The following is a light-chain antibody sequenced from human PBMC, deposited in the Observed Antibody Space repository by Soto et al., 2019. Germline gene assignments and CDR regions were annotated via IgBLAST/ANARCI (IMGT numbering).Light chain of an antibody. V-gene: IGKV1-5*03. CDR1: QTISSW. CDR2: KAS. J-gene: IGKJ1*01. CDR3: QHYNSYWRT. Sequence: DIQMTQSPSTLSGSVGDRVTITCRASQTISSWLAWYQQKPGKAPKLLIYKASTLKSGVPSRFSGSGSGTEFTLTISSLQPDDFATYYCQHYNSYWRTFGQGTKV.